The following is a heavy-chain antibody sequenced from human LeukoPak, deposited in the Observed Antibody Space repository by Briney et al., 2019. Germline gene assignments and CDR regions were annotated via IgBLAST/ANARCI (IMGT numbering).Heavy chain of an antibody. CDR3: ARVPARTSGYCRVDAFDI. Sequence: GGSLRLSCAASGFTFSSYGMHWVRQAPGKGLEWVAVISSDGSNQYYADSVKGRFTISRDNAKNSLYLQMNSLRAEDTAVYYCARVPARTSGYCRVDAFDIWGQGTMVTVSS. CDR2: ISSDGSNQ. CDR1: GFTFSSYG. J-gene: IGHJ3*02. D-gene: IGHD2-2*03. V-gene: IGHV3-30*03.